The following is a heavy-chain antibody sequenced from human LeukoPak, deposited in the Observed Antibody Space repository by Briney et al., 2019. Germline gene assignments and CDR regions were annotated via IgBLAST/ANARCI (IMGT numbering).Heavy chain of an antibody. Sequence: SETLSLTCTVSGGSISSYYWSWIRQPPGKGLEWIGYIYYSGSTNYNPSLKSRVTISVDTSKNQFSLKLSSVTAADTAVYYCARDRTIYYYDSSAPDAFDIWGQGTMVTVSS. J-gene: IGHJ3*02. CDR2: IYYSGST. D-gene: IGHD3-22*01. V-gene: IGHV4-59*01. CDR3: ARDRTIYYYDSSAPDAFDI. CDR1: GGSISSYY.